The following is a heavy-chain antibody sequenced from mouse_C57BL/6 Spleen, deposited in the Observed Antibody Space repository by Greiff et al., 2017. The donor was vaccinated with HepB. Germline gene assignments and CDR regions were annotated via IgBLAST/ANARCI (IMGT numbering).Heavy chain of an antibody. CDR2: IHPSDSDT. J-gene: IGHJ3*01. CDR1: GYTFTSYW. D-gene: IGHD2-4*01. Sequence: VQLQQPGAELVKPGASVKVSCKASGYTFTSYWMHWVKQRPGQGLEWIGRIHPSDSDTNYNQKFKGKATLTVDKSSSTAYMQLSSLTSEDSAVYYCAGDYVGGPSWFAYWGQGTLVTVSA. CDR3: AGDYVGGPSWFAY. V-gene: IGHV1-74*01.